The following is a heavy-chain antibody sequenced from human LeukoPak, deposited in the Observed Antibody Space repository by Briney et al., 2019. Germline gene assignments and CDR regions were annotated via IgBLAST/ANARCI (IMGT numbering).Heavy chain of an antibody. CDR3: ARDSVVVVTARGAFDI. J-gene: IGHJ3*02. Sequence: GGSLRLSCAASGFTFSTYSMNWVRQAPGKGLEWVSSISSSSSYIYYADSVKGRFTISRDNAKNSLYLQMNSLRAEDTAVYYCARDSVVVVTARGAFDIWGQGTMVTVSS. V-gene: IGHV3-21*01. D-gene: IGHD2-21*02. CDR2: ISSSSSYI. CDR1: GFTFSTYS.